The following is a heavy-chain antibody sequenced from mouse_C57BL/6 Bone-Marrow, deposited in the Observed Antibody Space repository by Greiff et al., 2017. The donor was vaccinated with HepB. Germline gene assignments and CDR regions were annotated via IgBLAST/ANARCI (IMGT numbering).Heavy chain of an antibody. CDR2: IWSGGST. CDR1: GFSLTSYG. D-gene: IGHD2-12*01. CDR3: ARERVLYHPIFFAY. Sequence: VQLQESGPGLVQPSQSLSITCTVSGFSLTSYGVHWVRQSPGKGLEWLGVIWSGGSTDYNAAFISRLSISKDNSKSQVFFKMNSLQSDDTAIYYCARERVLYHPIFFAYWGQGTLVTVSA. J-gene: IGHJ3*01. V-gene: IGHV2-2*01.